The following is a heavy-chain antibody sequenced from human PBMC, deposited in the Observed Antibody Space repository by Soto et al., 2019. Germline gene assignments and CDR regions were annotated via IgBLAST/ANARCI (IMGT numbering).Heavy chain of an antibody. CDR3: ARSVVPAAINWFDP. J-gene: IGHJ5*02. V-gene: IGHV4-59*08. D-gene: IGHD2-2*01. CDR2: IYYSGST. CDR1: GGSISSYY. Sequence: SETLSLTCTVSGGSISSYYWSWIRQPPGKGLEWIGYIYYSGSTNYNPSLKSRVTISVDTSKNQFSLKLSSVTAAGTAVYYCARSVVPAAINWFDPWGQGTLVTVSS.